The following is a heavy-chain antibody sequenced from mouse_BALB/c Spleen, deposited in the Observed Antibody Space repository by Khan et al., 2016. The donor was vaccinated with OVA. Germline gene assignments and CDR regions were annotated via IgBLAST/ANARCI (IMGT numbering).Heavy chain of an antibody. CDR2: IWGGGTT. CDR3: AKGIWSYYFALDY. D-gene: IGHD1-1*02. J-gene: IGHJ4*01. Sequence: QMQLEESGPGLVAPSQNLSITCTVSGFSLTDYGVSWIRQPPGKGLEWLGVIWGGGTTYYNSALKSRLSISKDNSKSQVFLKMHSLQTDDTAMYYCAKGIWSYYFALDYWGQGTSVTVSS. CDR1: GFSLTDYG. V-gene: IGHV2-6-5*01.